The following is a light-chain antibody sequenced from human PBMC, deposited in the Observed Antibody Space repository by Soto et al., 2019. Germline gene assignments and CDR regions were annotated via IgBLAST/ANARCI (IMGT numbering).Light chain of an antibody. V-gene: IGKV1-39*01. CDR1: QSITNY. Sequence: DIQMTQYPSSLSASVGDIVTITCLASQSITNYLNWYQKKPGKAPKLLMYAISTLQSGVPSRFGGSGSGTEFNLTISRLQTDDFATYDCQQYNSYSRTFGQGTKGDIK. J-gene: IGKJ1*01. CDR2: AIS. CDR3: QQYNSYSRT.